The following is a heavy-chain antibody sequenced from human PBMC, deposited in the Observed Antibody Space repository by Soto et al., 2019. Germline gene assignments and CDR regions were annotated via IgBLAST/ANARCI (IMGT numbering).Heavy chain of an antibody. J-gene: IGHJ4*02. Sequence: VQLVESGGGLVQPGGSLRLSCAASGFTVSSNYMSWVRQAPGKGLEWVSVIYSGGSTYYADSVKGRFTISRHNSKNTLYLQMNSLRAEDTAVYYCARAEGYCSSTSCLGFDYWGQGTLVTVSS. D-gene: IGHD2-2*01. V-gene: IGHV3-53*04. CDR3: ARAEGYCSSTSCLGFDY. CDR1: GFTVSSNY. CDR2: IYSGGST.